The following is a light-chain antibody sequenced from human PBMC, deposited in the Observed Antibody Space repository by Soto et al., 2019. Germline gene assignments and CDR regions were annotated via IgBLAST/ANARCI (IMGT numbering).Light chain of an antibody. Sequence: QSALTQPASVSGSPGQSITVSCTGTSSDIGGYNYVSWYQQHPGKAPKLMVYEVTNRPSGVSDRFSGSKSGNTASLTISGLQADDEGYYYCSSYTSRSTLDVFGTGTQLTVL. CDR3: SSYTSRSTLDV. J-gene: IGLJ1*01. CDR1: SSDIGGYNY. CDR2: EVT. V-gene: IGLV2-14*01.